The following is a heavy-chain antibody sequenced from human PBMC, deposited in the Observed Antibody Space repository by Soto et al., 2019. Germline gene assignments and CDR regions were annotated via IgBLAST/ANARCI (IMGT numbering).Heavy chain of an antibody. Sequence: PGGSLRLSCAASGFTFSDHYMTWIRQAPGKGLEWVSYISSSGTTIFYADSVKGRFTISRDNAKNSLYLQMSSLRAEDTAVYYCARDGTPYSLPGVWGQGTLVTVSS. D-gene: IGHD5-18*01. CDR1: GFTFSDHY. CDR3: ARDGTPYSLPGV. J-gene: IGHJ4*02. V-gene: IGHV3-11*01. CDR2: ISSSGTTI.